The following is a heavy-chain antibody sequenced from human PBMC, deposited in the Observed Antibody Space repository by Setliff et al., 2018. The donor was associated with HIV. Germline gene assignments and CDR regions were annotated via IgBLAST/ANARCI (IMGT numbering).Heavy chain of an antibody. D-gene: IGHD3-3*01. CDR2: ISSSGNTI. CDR3: ARVRLYNTALDY. CDR1: GFTVSDNY. J-gene: IGHJ4*02. Sequence: PGGSLRLSCAASGFTVSDNYMSWVRQTPGKGLDWVSYISSSGNTIYYDYADSVKGRFTVSRDKAKNSLNLQMNSLRPEDAAVYYCARVRLYNTALDYWGQGTLVTVSS. V-gene: IGHV3-11*04.